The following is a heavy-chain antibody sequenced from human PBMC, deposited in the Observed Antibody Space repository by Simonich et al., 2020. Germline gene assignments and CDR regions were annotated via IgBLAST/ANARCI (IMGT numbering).Heavy chain of an antibody. V-gene: IGHV1-2*02. CDR2: INPNRGGK. Sequence: QVQLVQSGAEVKKPGASVKVSCKASGYTFTGYYMHWVRQAPGQGLEWMGWINPNRGGKNYAKKVQGRVTMTRDTSISTAYMELSRLRSDDTAVYYCARGGLGHWYFDLWGRGTLVTVSS. CDR3: ARGGLGHWYFDL. J-gene: IGHJ2*01. D-gene: IGHD6-25*01. CDR1: GYTFTGYY.